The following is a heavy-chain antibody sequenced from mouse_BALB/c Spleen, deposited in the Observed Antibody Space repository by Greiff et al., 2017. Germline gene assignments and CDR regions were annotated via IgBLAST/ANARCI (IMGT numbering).Heavy chain of an antibody. CDR2: ISTYYGDA. Sequence: QVQLQQSGAELVRPGVSVKISCKGSGYTFTDYAMHWVKQSHAKSLEWIGVISTYYGDASYNQKFKGKATMTVDKSSSTAYMELARLTSEDSAIYYCARSGGLSFAYWGQGTLVTVSA. D-gene: IGHD1-1*02. J-gene: IGHJ3*01. CDR1: GYTFTDYA. CDR3: ARSGGLSFAY. V-gene: IGHV1S137*01.